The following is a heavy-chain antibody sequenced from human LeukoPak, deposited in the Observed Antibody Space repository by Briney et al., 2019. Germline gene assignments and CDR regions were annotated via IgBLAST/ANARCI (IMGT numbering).Heavy chain of an antibody. CDR3: AKGGDSSGYRSYYFDY. D-gene: IGHD3-22*01. Sequence: GGSLRLSCAASGFTFSDYGMSWVRQAPGKGLEWVSAISGSGGSTYYADSVKGRFTISRDNSKNTLYLQMNSLRAEDTAVYYCAKGGDSSGYRSYYFDYWGQGTLVTVSS. CDR1: GFTFSDYG. CDR2: ISGSGGST. V-gene: IGHV3-23*01. J-gene: IGHJ4*02.